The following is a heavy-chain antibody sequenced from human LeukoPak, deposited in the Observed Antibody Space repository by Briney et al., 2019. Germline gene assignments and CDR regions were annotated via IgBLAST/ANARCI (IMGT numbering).Heavy chain of an antibody. J-gene: IGHJ4*02. V-gene: IGHV4-34*01. CDR2: INHSGST. D-gene: IGHD2-15*01. Sequence: PSETLSLTCAVYGGSFSGYYWSWIRQPPGKGLEWIGEINHSGSTNYNPSLKSRVTISVDTSKNQFSLKLSSVTAADTAVYYCARAGYCSGGSCYFYWGQGTLVTVSS. CDR1: GGSFSGYY. CDR3: ARAGYCSGGSCYFY.